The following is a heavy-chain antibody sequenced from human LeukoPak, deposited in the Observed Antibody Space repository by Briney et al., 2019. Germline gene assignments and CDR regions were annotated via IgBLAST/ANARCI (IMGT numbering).Heavy chain of an antibody. Sequence: GSVKVSCKASGYTFTGYYMHWVRQAPGQGLEWMGWINPNSGGTNYAQKFQGRVTMTRDTSISTAYMELSRLRSDDTAVYYCARRRFGVRGVIILKPNNWFDPWGQGTLVTVSS. J-gene: IGHJ5*02. CDR2: INPNSGGT. V-gene: IGHV1-2*02. CDR3: ARRRFGVRGVIILKPNNWFDP. D-gene: IGHD3-10*01. CDR1: GYTFTGYY.